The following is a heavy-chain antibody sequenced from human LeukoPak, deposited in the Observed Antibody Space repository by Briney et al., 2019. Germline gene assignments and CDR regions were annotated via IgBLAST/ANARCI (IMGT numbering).Heavy chain of an antibody. V-gene: IGHV4-38-2*01. CDR2: IYHSGTT. Sequence: RTSETLSLTCAVSGYSISSGYRWGWIRQPPGKGLEWIGNIYHSGTTHYNPSLKSRVTISVDTSKNRFSLKLSSVTAADTAIYYCARTDGSGSDYWGQGTLVTVSS. CDR3: ARTDGSGSDY. J-gene: IGHJ4*02. CDR1: GYSISSGYR. D-gene: IGHD3-10*01.